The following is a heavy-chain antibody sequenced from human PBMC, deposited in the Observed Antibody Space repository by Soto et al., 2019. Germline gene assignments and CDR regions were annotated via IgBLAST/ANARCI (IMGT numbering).Heavy chain of an antibody. CDR1: GYSFTSYW. Sequence: PGESLKISCKGSGYSFTSYWIGWVRQMPGKGLEWMGIIYPGDSDTRYSPSFQGQVTISADKSISTAYLQWSSLKASDTAMYYCARLVRGYCSGGSCVPFDYWGQGTLVTVSS. V-gene: IGHV5-51*01. J-gene: IGHJ4*02. CDR3: ARLVRGYCSGGSCVPFDY. CDR2: IYPGDSDT. D-gene: IGHD2-15*01.